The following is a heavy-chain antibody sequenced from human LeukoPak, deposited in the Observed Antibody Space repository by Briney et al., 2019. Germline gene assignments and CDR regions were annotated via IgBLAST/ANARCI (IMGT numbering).Heavy chain of an antibody. Sequence: SVKVSCKASGGTFSGYAISWVRQAPGQGLEWMGRIIPIFGTANYAQKFQGRVTITTDESTSTAYMELSSLRSEDTAVYDCARDSLGYDSSGYSFRGFDYWGQGSLVTVSS. D-gene: IGHD3-22*01. CDR3: ARDSLGYDSSGYSFRGFDY. CDR1: GGTFSGYA. V-gene: IGHV1-69*05. CDR2: IIPIFGTA. J-gene: IGHJ4*02.